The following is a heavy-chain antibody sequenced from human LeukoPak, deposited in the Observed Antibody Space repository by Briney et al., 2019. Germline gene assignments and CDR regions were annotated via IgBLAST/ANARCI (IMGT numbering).Heavy chain of an antibody. V-gene: IGHV4-59*08. Sequence: SETLSLTCTVSDGSITNYDWSWVRQPPGKGLEFIGHVHYSGSTNYNPSLKSRVTISVDTSKNQFSLRLSSVTAADTAVYFCARLSSAWYPDYWGQGILVTVSS. CDR2: VHYSGST. J-gene: IGHJ4*02. D-gene: IGHD6-19*01. CDR1: DGSITNYD. CDR3: ARLSSAWYPDY.